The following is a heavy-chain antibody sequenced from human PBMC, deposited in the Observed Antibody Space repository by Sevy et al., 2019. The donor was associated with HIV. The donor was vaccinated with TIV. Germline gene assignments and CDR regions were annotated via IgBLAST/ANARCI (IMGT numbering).Heavy chain of an antibody. Sequence: SETLSLTCTVSGGSINFYYWSWVRQPPGKGLEWIGHIYYSGSTNYNPSLKSRVSISVDTSKNQLTLNLRSVTAADTAIYFCARTVGDNRRHQTHYYMDVWGTGTKVTVSS. CDR3: ARTVGDNRRHQTHYYMDV. V-gene: IGHV4-59*01. CDR2: IYYSGST. J-gene: IGHJ6*03. D-gene: IGHD2-8*02. CDR1: GGSINFYY.